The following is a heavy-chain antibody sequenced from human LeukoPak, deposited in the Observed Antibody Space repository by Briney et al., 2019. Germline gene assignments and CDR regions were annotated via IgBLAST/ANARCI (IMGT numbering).Heavy chain of an antibody. Sequence: SETLSLTCTVSGGSISGYFWSWIRQPAGKGLEWIGRIYSSGSNNYNPSLKSRVTMSLDTSKNHLSPNLSSVTAADTAVYYCAREPTSGREPTSGRPLDYWGQGTLVTVSS. J-gene: IGHJ4*02. CDR3: AREPTSGREPTSGRPLDY. CDR2: IYSSGSN. V-gene: IGHV4-4*07. CDR1: GGSISGYF. D-gene: IGHD5-12*01.